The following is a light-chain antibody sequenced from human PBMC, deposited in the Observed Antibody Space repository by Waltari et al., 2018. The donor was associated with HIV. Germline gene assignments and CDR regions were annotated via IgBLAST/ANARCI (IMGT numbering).Light chain of an antibody. J-gene: IGKJ4*01. V-gene: IGKV3-15*01. Sequence: QKPGQAPRLLIYGASTRATGTPVRFSGGGSGTEFSLTISSLRSEDYALYYCQQFHNWPHTFGGGTKVEIK. CDR3: QQFHNWPHT. CDR2: GAS.